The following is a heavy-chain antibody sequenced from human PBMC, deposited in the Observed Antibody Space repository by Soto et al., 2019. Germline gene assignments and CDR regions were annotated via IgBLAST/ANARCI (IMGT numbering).Heavy chain of an antibody. Sequence: QVQLVESGGSVVQPGRSLRLSCAASGFTFSSYGMHWVRQAPGKGLEWVAVIWYDGSNKYYADSVKGRFTISRDNSKNTLYLQMNSLRAEDTAVYYCARDEDYDSYYFDYWGQGTLVTVSS. CDR3: ARDEDYDSYYFDY. CDR2: IWYDGSNK. V-gene: IGHV3-33*01. D-gene: IGHD3-3*01. CDR1: GFTFSSYG. J-gene: IGHJ4*02.